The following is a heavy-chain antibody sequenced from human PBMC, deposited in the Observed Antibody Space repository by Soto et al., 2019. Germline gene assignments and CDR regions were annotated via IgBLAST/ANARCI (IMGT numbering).Heavy chain of an antibody. J-gene: IGHJ2*01. CDR3: ARKVVGSTSRPDYWYFDL. CDR1: GFTFINYA. CDR2: ISGGGDAT. V-gene: IGHV3-23*01. D-gene: IGHD2-21*01. Sequence: EVQLLESGGDSVQPGGSVRLSCAGSGFTFINYAMNWVRQAPGKGLEWVSTISGGGDATFFADSVRVRFTFSRDNSKNTVTLQMNSLGVDDTAVYYCARKVVGSTSRPDYWYFDLWGRGTLVTVSS.